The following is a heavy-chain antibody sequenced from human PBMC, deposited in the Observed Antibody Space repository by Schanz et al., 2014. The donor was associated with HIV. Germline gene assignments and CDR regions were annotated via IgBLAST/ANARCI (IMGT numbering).Heavy chain of an antibody. CDR2: ISGNGGST. CDR1: TFTFNNYD. Sequence: EVQLLESGGGLVQPGGSLRLSCAASTFTFNNYDMGWVRQAPGKGLEWVSGISGNGGSTYHADSVKGRFTISRDNSKNTLYLQMNSLRDEDTAVYYCARSPFNAMDVWGQGTTVTVSS. V-gene: IGHV3-23*01. CDR3: ARSPFNAMDV. J-gene: IGHJ6*02.